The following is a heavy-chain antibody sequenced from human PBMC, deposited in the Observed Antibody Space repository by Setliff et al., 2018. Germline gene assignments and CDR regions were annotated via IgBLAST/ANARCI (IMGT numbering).Heavy chain of an antibody. Sequence: LSLTCAVYGGSFSAYYWSWIRQPPGKGLEWIGEINHSGSTIYNPSLKSRVTMSVDTSKNQFSLKLSSVTAADTAVYYCARQSVRGLADNNWFDPWGQGTLVTVSS. CDR2: INHSGST. D-gene: IGHD2-15*01. CDR1: GGSFSAYY. CDR3: ARQSVRGLADNNWFDP. J-gene: IGHJ5*02. V-gene: IGHV4-34*01.